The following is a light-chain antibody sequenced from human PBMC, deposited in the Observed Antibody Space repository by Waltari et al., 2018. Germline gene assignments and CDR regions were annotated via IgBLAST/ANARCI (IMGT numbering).Light chain of an antibody. CDR2: EVS. CDR1: SSDVGGYNF. Sequence: QSALTQPPSASGSPGQSVTISCTGTSSDVGGYNFVSWYQQHPGKAPKLMIYEVSKRPSGFPDRFSGSKSGNTASLTVSGLQPVDEADYYCSSYAGNHVVFGGGTKLTVL. CDR3: SSYAGNHVV. V-gene: IGLV2-8*01. J-gene: IGLJ2*01.